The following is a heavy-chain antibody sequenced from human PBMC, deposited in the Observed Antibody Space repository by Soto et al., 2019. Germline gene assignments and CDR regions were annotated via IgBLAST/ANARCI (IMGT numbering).Heavy chain of an antibody. CDR2: IHYSGTT. J-gene: IGHJ4*02. Sequence: VQLQESGPGLVKPSETLSLTCTVSGTSISSYYWSWIRQPPGKGLEWIAHIHYSGTTNYNPSLASRVTLSVDTSKNQFALKMTSVTAADSAMYFCAIYNSYAIDYWGRGTLVTVSS. CDR1: GTSISSYY. D-gene: IGHD2-8*01. CDR3: AIYNSYAIDY. V-gene: IGHV4-59*01.